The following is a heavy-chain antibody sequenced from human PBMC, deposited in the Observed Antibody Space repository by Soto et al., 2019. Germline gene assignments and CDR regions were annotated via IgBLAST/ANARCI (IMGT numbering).Heavy chain of an antibody. CDR1: GGTFSSYA. Sequence: QVQLMQSGAEVKKPGSSVKVSCKASGGTFSSYAISWVRQAPGQGLEWMGGIIPIFGTANYAQKFQGRVTITADESTSTAYMELSSLRSEDTAVYYCARDLVPAAHFYYYYGMDVWGQGTTVTVSS. CDR2: IIPIFGTA. D-gene: IGHD2-2*01. V-gene: IGHV1-69*01. CDR3: ARDLVPAAHFYYYYGMDV. J-gene: IGHJ6*02.